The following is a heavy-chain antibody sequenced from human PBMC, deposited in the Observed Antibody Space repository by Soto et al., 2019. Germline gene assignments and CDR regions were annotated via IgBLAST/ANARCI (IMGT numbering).Heavy chain of an antibody. V-gene: IGHV1-2*04. Sequence: WASVKVSCKASGYTFTGYYMHWVRQAPGQGLEWMGWINPNSGGTNYAQKFQGWVTMTRDTSISTAYMELSRLRSDDTAVYYCARGTAMAGALKYGMDVWGQGTTVTVSS. CDR1: GYTFTGYY. J-gene: IGHJ6*02. CDR2: INPNSGGT. D-gene: IGHD5-18*01. CDR3: ARGTAMAGALKYGMDV.